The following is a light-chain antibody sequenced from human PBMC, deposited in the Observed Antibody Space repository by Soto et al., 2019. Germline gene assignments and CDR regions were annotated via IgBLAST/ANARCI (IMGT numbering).Light chain of an antibody. CDR2: DAS. CDR1: QDISRW. V-gene: IGKV1-5*01. CDR3: QQYNAYYS. J-gene: IGKJ2*03. Sequence: DIQRTQSPPTLPVSAGDRVTITCRASQDISRWLAWYQQKPGKAPVLLIYDASTLQGGVPSRFSGTGSGTEFTLTISSLQPEDFATYYCQQYNAYYSFGQGTKVDIK.